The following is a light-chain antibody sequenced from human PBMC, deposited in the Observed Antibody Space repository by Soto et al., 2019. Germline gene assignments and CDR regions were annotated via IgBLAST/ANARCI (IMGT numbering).Light chain of an antibody. V-gene: IGKV1-39*01. CDR3: QQSYSTPET. CDR2: AAS. J-gene: IGKJ1*01. CDR1: QSISSY. Sequence: DIQTTQSPSSLSASVGDRVTITCRASQSISSYLNWHQQKPGKAPKLLIYAASSLQSGVPSRFSGSGSGTDFTLTISSLQPEDFATYYCQQSYSTPETFGQGTKVDIK.